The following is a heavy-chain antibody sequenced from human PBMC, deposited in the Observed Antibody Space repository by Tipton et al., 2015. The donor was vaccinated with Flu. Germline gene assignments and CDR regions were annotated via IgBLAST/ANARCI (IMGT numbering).Heavy chain of an antibody. CDR3: ARRPLPSSTDYYGLDV. V-gene: IGHV3-7*01. CDR2: TNQDGSEE. CDR1: GFPFSDFW. Sequence: SLRLSCAASGFPFSDFWMHWVRQAPGKGLEWVAHTNQDGSEEAYGESVKGRFTISRDNARNSLYLQMNSLRAEDTAVYHCARRPLPSSTDYYGLDVWGQGTTVTVSS. J-gene: IGHJ6*02.